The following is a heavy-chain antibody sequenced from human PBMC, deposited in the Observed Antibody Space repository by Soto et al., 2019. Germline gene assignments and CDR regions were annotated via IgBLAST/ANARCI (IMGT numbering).Heavy chain of an antibody. V-gene: IGHV1-69*08. Sequence: GASVKVSCKASGGTFSSYTISWVRQAPGQGLEWMGMIIPILGRASYAQKYQGRVTMTADKSTSTVYMELSRLRSEDTAVYYCARDASRGYDSSGYPNNDYWGQGTLVTVSS. CDR2: IIPILGRA. CDR3: ARDASRGYDSSGYPNNDY. D-gene: IGHD3-22*01. J-gene: IGHJ4*02. CDR1: GGTFSSYT.